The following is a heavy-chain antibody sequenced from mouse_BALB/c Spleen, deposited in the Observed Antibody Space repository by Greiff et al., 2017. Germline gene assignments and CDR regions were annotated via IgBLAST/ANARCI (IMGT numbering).Heavy chain of an antibody. V-gene: IGHV1-87*01. Sequence: VQLQQSGAELARPGASVKLSCKASGYTFTSYWMQWVKQRPGQGLEWIGAIYPGDGDTRYTQKFKGKATLTADKSSSTAYMQLSSLASEDSAVYYCARSDGNYAMDYWGQGTSVTVSS. CDR2: IYPGDGDT. CDR1: GYTFTSYW. CDR3: ARSDGNYAMDY. J-gene: IGHJ4*01.